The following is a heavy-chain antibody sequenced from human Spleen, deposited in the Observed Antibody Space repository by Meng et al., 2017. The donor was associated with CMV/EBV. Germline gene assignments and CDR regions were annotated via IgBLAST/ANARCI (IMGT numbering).Heavy chain of an antibody. Sequence: PFTRSSFRSVRQAPGQGLEWMGGIIPALDTTYYAQKFQGRVTITTDESTSTAYMELSSLRSEDTAAYYCARGHCRNNNCESGWFDPWGQGTLVTVSS. V-gene: IGHV1-69*16. J-gene: IGHJ5*02. CDR2: IIPALDTT. CDR3: ARGHCRNNNCESGWFDP. D-gene: IGHD2-2*01. CDR1: PFTRSS.